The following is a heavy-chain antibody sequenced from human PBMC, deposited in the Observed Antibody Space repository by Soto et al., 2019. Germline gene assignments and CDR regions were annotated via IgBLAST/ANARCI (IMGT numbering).Heavy chain of an antibody. J-gene: IGHJ6*03. D-gene: IGHD3-3*01. Sequence: QVQLQESGPGLVKPSETLSLSCAVSGDSISSSSSHYWGWIRQPPGKGLKWIANMYYSGSTYYNPSLKSRVTISLETAENQVSLKLASVTAADTAVYYCARIKIVGVLTYYMDVWGEGTTVTVSS. CDR3: ARIKIVGVLTYYMDV. CDR2: MYYSGST. V-gene: IGHV4-39*01. CDR1: GDSISSSSSHY.